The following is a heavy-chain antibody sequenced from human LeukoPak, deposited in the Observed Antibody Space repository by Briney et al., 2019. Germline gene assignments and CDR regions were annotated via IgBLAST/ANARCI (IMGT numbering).Heavy chain of an antibody. V-gene: IGHV4-34*01. D-gene: IGHD4-17*01. CDR1: GGSFSGYY. Sequence: SETLSLTCAVYGGSFSGYYWSWIRQPPGKGLEWIGEINHSGSTNYNPSLKSRVTISVDTSKNQFSLKLSSVAAADTAVYYCARGDYGNYWDYWGQGTLVTVSS. CDR3: ARGDYGNYWDY. J-gene: IGHJ4*02. CDR2: INHSGST.